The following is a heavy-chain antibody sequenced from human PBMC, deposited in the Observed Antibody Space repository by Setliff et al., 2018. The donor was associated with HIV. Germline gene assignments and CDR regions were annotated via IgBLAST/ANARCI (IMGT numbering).Heavy chain of an antibody. CDR1: GGSFSDYS. V-gene: IGHV4-34*01. D-gene: IGHD1-26*01. CDR3: ARHVSVGPTYYYDP. CDR2: INNSGTT. J-gene: IGHJ5*02. Sequence: SETLSLTCAVYGGSFSDYSWNWIRQPPGKGLEWIGEINNSGTTNYNPSLRSRVSTSVDTANNQFSLRLTSVTAADTAIYYCARHVSVGPTYYYDPWGQGTLVTVSS.